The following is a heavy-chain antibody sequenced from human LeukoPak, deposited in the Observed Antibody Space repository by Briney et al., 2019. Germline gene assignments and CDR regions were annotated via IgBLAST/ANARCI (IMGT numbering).Heavy chain of an antibody. Sequence: GGSLRLSCAASGFTVSSNYMGWVRQAPGKGLEWVSVIYSGGSTYYADSVKGRFTISRDNSKNTLYPQMNSLRAEDTAVYYCARDIITIFGVVKTIWGQGTLVTVSS. V-gene: IGHV3-66*01. CDR2: IYSGGST. CDR3: ARDIITIFGVVKTI. D-gene: IGHD3-3*01. J-gene: IGHJ4*02. CDR1: GFTVSSNY.